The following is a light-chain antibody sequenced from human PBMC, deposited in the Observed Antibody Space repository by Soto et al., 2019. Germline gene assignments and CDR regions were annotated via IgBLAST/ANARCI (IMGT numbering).Light chain of an antibody. CDR3: QQYGSSLRT. J-gene: IGKJ2*01. Sequence: EIVMTQSPATLSVSPGERATLSCRASQSVNGNFLAWYQQKPGQAPRLLIYAASSRATGVPDRFSGSGSGTDFSLTISRLEPEDFAVYYCQQYGSSLRTFGQGTKVDIK. V-gene: IGKV3-20*01. CDR2: AAS. CDR1: QSVNGNF.